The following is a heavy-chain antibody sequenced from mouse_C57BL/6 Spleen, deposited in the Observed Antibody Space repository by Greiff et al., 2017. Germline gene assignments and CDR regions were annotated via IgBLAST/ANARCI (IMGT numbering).Heavy chain of an antibody. Sequence: EVKLQESEGGLVQPGSSMKLSCTASGFTFSDYYMAWVRQVPEKGLEWVANINYDGSSTYYLDSLKSRFIISRDNAKNILYLQMSSLKSEDTATYYCAREAYYSNWYFDVWGTGTTVTVSS. CDR1: GFTFSDYY. V-gene: IGHV5-16*01. D-gene: IGHD2-5*01. CDR3: AREAYYSNWYFDV. CDR2: INYDGSST. J-gene: IGHJ1*03.